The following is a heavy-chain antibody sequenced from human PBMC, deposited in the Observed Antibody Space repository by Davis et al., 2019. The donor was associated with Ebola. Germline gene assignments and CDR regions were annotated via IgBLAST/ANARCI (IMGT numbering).Heavy chain of an antibody. CDR1: GGTFSNYG. D-gene: IGHD2-21*01. Sequence: SVKVSCKASGGTFSNYGISWVRQAPGQGLDWMGGIIPVFGTPKYAQKFHGRVTMTTDTSTSTVYMELSSLRSEDTAVYYCARDDRYSHSWLGWSLWGQGTLVTVSS. J-gene: IGHJ4*02. V-gene: IGHV1-69*05. CDR3: ARDDRYSHSWLGWSL. CDR2: IIPVFGTP.